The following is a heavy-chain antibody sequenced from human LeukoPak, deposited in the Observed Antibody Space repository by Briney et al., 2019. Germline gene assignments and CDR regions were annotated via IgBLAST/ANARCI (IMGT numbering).Heavy chain of an antibody. V-gene: IGHV4-34*01. Sequence: SETLSLTCAVYGGSSSGYFWTWIRQPPGKGLEWIGEINHSGSTNYNPSLKSRVTISVDTSKNHFSLKLSSVTAADTAVYYCARGPPLTYDGSGYYFFDYWGQGTLVTVSS. D-gene: IGHD3-22*01. CDR2: INHSGST. J-gene: IGHJ4*02. CDR3: ARGPPLTYDGSGYYFFDY. CDR1: GGSSSGYF.